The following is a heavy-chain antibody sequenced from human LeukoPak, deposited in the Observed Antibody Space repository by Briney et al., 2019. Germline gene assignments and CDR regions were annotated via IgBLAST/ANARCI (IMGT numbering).Heavy chain of an antibody. CDR2: IKKDGSEK. CDR1: GCTFSNYW. D-gene: IGHD2/OR15-2a*01. J-gene: IGHJ4*02. V-gene: IGHV3-7*01. Sequence: WGSLRLSCAASGCTFSNYWRNWVRQAPGKGPEWVAIIKKDGSEKYYVDSVKGRFTISRENAKNSLYLQMNSLRADDTAVYFCAGGAGFLLDYWGQGALVTVSS. CDR3: AGGAGFLLDY.